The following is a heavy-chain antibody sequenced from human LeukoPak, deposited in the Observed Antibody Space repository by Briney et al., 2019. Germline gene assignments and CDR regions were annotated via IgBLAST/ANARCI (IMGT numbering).Heavy chain of an antibody. CDR1: GGSFSGYC. CDR3: ARDLLWFGELPYRWFDP. V-gene: IGHV4-34*01. J-gene: IGHJ5*02. Sequence: SETLSLTCAVYGGSFSGYCWSWIRQPPGKGLEWIGEINHSGSTNYNPSLKSRVTISVDTSKNQFSLKLSSVTAADTAVYYCARDLLWFGELPYRWFDPWGQGTLVTVSS. CDR2: INHSGST. D-gene: IGHD3-10*01.